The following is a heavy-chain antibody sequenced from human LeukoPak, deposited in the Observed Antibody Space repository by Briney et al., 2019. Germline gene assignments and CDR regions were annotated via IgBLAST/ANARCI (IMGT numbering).Heavy chain of an antibody. D-gene: IGHD3-16*01. Sequence: SQTLSLTCTVSGGSISSSGYYWSWIRQHPGKGLEWIGYIHYSGSTYYNPSLKSRVTISVDTSKNQFSLRLTSVTAADTAVYYCARDRDYGGRAFDIWGQGTMVTVPS. J-gene: IGHJ3*02. CDR3: ARDRDYGGRAFDI. V-gene: IGHV4-31*03. CDR1: GGSISSSGYY. CDR2: IHYSGST.